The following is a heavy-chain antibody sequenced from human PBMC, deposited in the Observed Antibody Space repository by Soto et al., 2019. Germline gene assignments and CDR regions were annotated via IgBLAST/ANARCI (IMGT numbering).Heavy chain of an antibody. V-gene: IGHV1-69*02. CDR1: GGTFSSYT. D-gene: IGHD6-19*01. CDR3: ARGSSGWFDY. Sequence: QVQLVQSGAEVKKPGSSVKVSCKASGGTFSSYTISWVRQAPGQGLEWMGRIIPILGIANYAQKFQGRVTMTTDKSTSTAYMELRGLRSDDTAVYYCARGSSGWFDYWGQGTLVTVSS. J-gene: IGHJ4*02. CDR2: IIPILGIA.